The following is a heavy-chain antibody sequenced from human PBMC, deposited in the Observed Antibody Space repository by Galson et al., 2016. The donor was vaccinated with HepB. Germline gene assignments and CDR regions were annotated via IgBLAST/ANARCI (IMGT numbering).Heavy chain of an antibody. CDR1: GFTFSSYG. J-gene: IGHJ4*02. CDR3: LTEAGDF. Sequence: SLRLSCAASGFTFSSYGIHWVRQAPSKGLQWVGVISYDGRIKYYGDSLKGRLTTSRDNSKNTAYMDLSRLKPDDTATYYCLTEAGDFWGQGTLVIVS. V-gene: IGHV3-30*03. D-gene: IGHD3-16*01. CDR2: ISYDGRIK.